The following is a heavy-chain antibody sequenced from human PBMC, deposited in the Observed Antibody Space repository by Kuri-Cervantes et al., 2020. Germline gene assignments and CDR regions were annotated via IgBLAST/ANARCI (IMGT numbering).Heavy chain of an antibody. J-gene: IGHJ4*02. CDR2: VSWNGSRT. CDR1: GFTFSSYG. V-gene: IGHV3-19*01. CDR3: ARGGRGFTVSLFDS. Sequence: GESLKISCAASGFTFSSYGMHWVRQAPGKGLEWVSGVSWNGSRTHYADSVKGRFIISRDNSRNFLYQQMNSLRPEDMAVYYCARGGRGFTVSLFDSWGQGSQVTVSS. D-gene: IGHD5/OR15-5a*01.